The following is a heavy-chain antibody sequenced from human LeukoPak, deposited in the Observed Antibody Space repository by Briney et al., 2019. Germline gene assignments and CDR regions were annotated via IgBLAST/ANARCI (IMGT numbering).Heavy chain of an antibody. CDR3: ARSYCSGASCYGGDWFDP. D-gene: IGHD2-15*01. V-gene: IGHV1-18*01. J-gene: IGHJ5*02. CDR1: GYTLTSYG. CDR2: ISAYHGNT. Sequence: ASVKASCKASGYTLTSYGISWVRQAPGQGLEWMGWISAYHGNTNYAPKVQGRVTMTTDTSTSTAYMELRSLRSDDTAIYYCARSYCSGASCYGGDWFDPWGQGTLVTVSS.